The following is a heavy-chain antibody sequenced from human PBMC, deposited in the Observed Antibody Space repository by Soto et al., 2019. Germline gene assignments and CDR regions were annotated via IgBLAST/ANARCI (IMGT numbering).Heavy chain of an antibody. J-gene: IGHJ4*02. CDR1: GYTFTSYG. CDR2: ISAYNGNT. CDR3: ARARYYDFWSGYYNDY. Sequence: ASVKVSCKASGYTFTSYGISWVRQAPGQGLEWMGWISAYNGNTNYAQKLQGRVTMTTDTSTSTAYMELRSLRSEDTAVYYCARARYYDFWSGYYNDYWGQGTLVTVSS. V-gene: IGHV1-18*01. D-gene: IGHD3-3*01.